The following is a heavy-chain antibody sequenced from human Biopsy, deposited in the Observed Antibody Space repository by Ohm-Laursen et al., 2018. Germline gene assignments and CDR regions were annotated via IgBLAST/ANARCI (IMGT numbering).Heavy chain of an antibody. CDR1: GGSFTGHY. V-gene: IGHV4-59*11. CDR2: ISHTGYT. Sequence: GTLSLTCTVSGGSFTGHYWTWIRQPPGKGLEWIGHISHTGYTSYKPSLKSRVTISLDTSRKHFSLRLTSLAAADTAVYYCARGSNEYGGLYFPHWGQGTLVTVFS. CDR3: ARGSNEYGGLYFPH. D-gene: IGHD4-23*01. J-gene: IGHJ1*01.